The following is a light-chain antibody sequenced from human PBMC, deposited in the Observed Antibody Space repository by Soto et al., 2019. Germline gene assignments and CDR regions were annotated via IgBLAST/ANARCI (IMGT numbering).Light chain of an antibody. V-gene: IGLV1-40*01. CDR2: GNS. CDR3: QSYDSSLSGWDVV. Sequence: QSALTQPPSVSGAPGQRVTISCTGSSSNIGAGYDVHWYQQLPGTAPKLLIYGNSNRPSGVPDRFSGSKSGTSASLAITGLQAEDEDDYYCQSYDSSLSGWDVVFGGGTKLTVL. CDR1: SSNIGAGYD. J-gene: IGLJ2*01.